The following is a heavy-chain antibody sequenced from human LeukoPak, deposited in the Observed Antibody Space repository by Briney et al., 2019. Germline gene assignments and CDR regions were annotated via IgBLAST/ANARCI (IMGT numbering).Heavy chain of an antibody. D-gene: IGHD2-2*01. CDR2: IKQDGSEK. Sequence: GGSLRLSCAASGFTFSSYWMSWVRQAPGKGLEWVANIKQDGSEKYYVDSVKGRFTISRDNAKNSLYLQMNSLRAEDTAVYYCARDGYQLLWDYFHYWGQGTLVTVSS. CDR3: ARDGYQLLWDYFHY. V-gene: IGHV3-7*01. J-gene: IGHJ4*02. CDR1: GFTFSSYW.